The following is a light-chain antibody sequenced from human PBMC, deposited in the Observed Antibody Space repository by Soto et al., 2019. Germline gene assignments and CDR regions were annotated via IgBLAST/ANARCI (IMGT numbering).Light chain of an antibody. CDR3: NSYTTTNSWA. CDR1: SSDVGGYNY. CDR2: EVT. J-gene: IGLJ3*02. Sequence: QSALTQPASVSGSPGQSITISCTGTSSDVGGYNYVSWYQQHPGKAPKLIIYEVTNRPSGVSNRFSGSKSGNTASLTISGLQAEDEADYYCNSYTTTNSWAFGGGTKLTVL. V-gene: IGLV2-14*01.